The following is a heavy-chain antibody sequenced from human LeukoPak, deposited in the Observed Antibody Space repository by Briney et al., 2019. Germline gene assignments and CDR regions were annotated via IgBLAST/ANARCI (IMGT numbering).Heavy chain of an antibody. CDR2: ISWNGGST. J-gene: IGHJ4*02. CDR3: ARVREAITMVRGVILEKYYFDY. CDR1: GFTFYDYG. V-gene: IGHV3-20*04. D-gene: IGHD3-10*01. Sequence: GGSLRLSCAASGFTFYDYGMSWVRQAPGKGLEWVSGISWNGGSTVYADSVKGRFTISRDNAKNSLYLQMNSVRAEDTALYYCARVREAITMVRGVILEKYYFDYWGQGTLVTVSS.